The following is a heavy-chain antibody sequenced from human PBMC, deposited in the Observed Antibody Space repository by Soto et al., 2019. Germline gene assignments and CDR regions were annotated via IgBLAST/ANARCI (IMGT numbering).Heavy chain of an antibody. V-gene: IGHV4-59*08. CDR2: IYYRGST. CDR3: ARRYGGKLDY. D-gene: IGHD1-26*01. Sequence: QLQLQESGPGLVKPSETLSLTCTVSGGSISSYYWTWIRQPPGKGLEWIGYIYYRGSTNYNPSLKSRVTISVDTSKNQFSLKLSSVTAADTAVYYCARRYGGKLDYWGQGTLVTVSS. J-gene: IGHJ4*02. CDR1: GGSISSYY.